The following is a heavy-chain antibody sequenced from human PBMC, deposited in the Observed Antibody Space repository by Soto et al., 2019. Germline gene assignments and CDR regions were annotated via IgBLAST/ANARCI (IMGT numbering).Heavy chain of an antibody. CDR1: GFIFTSYS. CDR3: ARDLSYAFDY. J-gene: IGHJ4*02. CDR2: IRIDSNHI. V-gene: IGHV3-48*02. D-gene: IGHD1-26*01. Sequence: VGSLRLSCAASGFIFTSYSMNWVRQAPGKGLEWLSYIRIDSNHIGYADSVRGRFTISSDIAKNSLYLQMNSLRDEDTAVYYCARDLSYAFDYWGQGTLVTVSS.